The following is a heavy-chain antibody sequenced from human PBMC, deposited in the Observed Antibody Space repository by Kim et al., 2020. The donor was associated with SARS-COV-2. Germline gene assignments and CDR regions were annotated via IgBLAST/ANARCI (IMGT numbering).Heavy chain of an antibody. Sequence: GGSLRLSCLASGFTFNDYAMHWVRQAPGKGLEWVTGLYWNGGGIVYADSVRGRFSVSRDNAENSVYLQMHSLRVEDTAIYYCGKDIDKILTAHIVNWGQG. V-gene: IGHV3-9*01. CDR3: GKDIDKILTAHIVN. J-gene: IGHJ1*01. D-gene: IGHD3-9*01. CDR1: GFTFNDYA. CDR2: LYWNGGGI.